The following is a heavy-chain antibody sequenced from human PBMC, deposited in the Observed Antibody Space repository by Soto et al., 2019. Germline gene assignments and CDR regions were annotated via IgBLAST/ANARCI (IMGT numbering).Heavy chain of an antibody. J-gene: IGHJ5*01. CDR3: ARQEAATGRGFWIDS. CDR1: GGSVTTSSYY. Sequence: SETLSLTCTVSGGSVTTSSYYWGWIRQPPGKGLDWIGSIFHSGSTYYSPSLKSRISLSVDTSKNQFSLKLNSVSVSDTAVYYCARQEAATGRGFWIDSWGQGTLVTVSS. D-gene: IGHD1-26*01. CDR2: IFHSGST. V-gene: IGHV4-39*01.